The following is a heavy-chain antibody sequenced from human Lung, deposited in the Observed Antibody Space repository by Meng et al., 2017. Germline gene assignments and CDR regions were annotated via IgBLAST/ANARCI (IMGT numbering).Heavy chain of an antibody. D-gene: IGHD3-9*01. V-gene: IGHV3-15*01. J-gene: IGHJ4*02. Sequence: VDLVGVGGGLVKAWGSLRLSCAASGFYFRNAWMSWVRQAPGKGLEWVGRIKSNTDGGTAEYAAPVTGRFTISRDDSKSTLYLQLSGLTTDDTGVYYCSWDDRAVSDYWGQGTLVTVSS. CDR1: GFYFRNAW. CDR2: IKSNTDGGTA. CDR3: SWDDRAVSDY.